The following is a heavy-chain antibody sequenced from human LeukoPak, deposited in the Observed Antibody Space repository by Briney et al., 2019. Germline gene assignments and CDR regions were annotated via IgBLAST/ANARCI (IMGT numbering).Heavy chain of an antibody. D-gene: IGHD2-21*01. CDR1: GFTFSLHW. Sequence: PGGSLRLSCAASGFTFSLHWMSWVRQAPGKGLEWVAYIKPDGSDKYYVDSVKGRFAMSRDNAKNSLYLQMNSLRAEDTAVYYCARGVAYWGQGTLVTVSS. CDR3: ARGVAY. V-gene: IGHV3-7*01. CDR2: IKPDGSDK. J-gene: IGHJ4*02.